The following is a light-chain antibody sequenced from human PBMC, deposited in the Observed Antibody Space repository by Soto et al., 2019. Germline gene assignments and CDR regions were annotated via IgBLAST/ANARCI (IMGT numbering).Light chain of an antibody. CDR2: SAS. CDR1: QSIRTY. V-gene: IGKV1-39*01. Sequence: DILMTQSPSSLSASVGDRVIITCRASQSIRTYLNWYQHKPGQAPKLLIYSASSLQTGVPSRFSGSESGSDFTLTISSLQPEDFATYCSQQSYSPPQNFGQGTRVEIK. J-gene: IGKJ1*01. CDR3: QQSYSPPQN.